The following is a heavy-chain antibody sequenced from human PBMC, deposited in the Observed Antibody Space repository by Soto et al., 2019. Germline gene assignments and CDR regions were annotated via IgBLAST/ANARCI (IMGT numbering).Heavy chain of an antibody. J-gene: IGHJ6*02. CDR3: AIPVVDTHGMDV. CDR1: GYSFTSYW. Sequence: GESLKISCKGSGYSFTSYWISWVRQMPGKGLEWMGRIDPSDSYTNYSPSFQGHVTISADKSISTAYLQWSSLKASDTAMYYCAIPVVDTHGMDVWGQGTTVTVSS. CDR2: IDPSDSYT. D-gene: IGHD2-15*01. V-gene: IGHV5-10-1*01.